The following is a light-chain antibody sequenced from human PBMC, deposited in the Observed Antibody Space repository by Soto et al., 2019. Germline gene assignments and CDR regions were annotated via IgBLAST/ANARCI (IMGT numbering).Light chain of an antibody. CDR1: QSISIC. J-gene: IGKJ1*01. Sequence: DIHMTQSPSTLSASVGDRVTITCRASQSISICLAWYQQKPGKAPNLLIYKTPSLETGAPSRFSVSGSGTEFTLTILSLPPDDVAPYYGQHWNDYSWSLGQGTKVEVK. CDR3: QHWNDYSWS. V-gene: IGKV1-5*03. CDR2: KTP.